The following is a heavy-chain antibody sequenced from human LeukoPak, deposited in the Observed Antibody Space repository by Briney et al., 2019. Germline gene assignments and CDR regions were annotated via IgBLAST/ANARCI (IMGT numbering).Heavy chain of an antibody. CDR3: ARSIGRGLALRYFDWDY. Sequence: PGGSLRLSCAASGFTFSSYSMNWVRQAPGKGLEWVSSISSSSSYIYYADSVKGRFTISRDNAKNSLYLQMNSLRAEDTAVYYCARSIGRGLALRYFDWDYWGQGTLVTVSS. D-gene: IGHD3-9*01. CDR2: ISSSSSYI. V-gene: IGHV3-21*01. CDR1: GFTFSSYS. J-gene: IGHJ4*02.